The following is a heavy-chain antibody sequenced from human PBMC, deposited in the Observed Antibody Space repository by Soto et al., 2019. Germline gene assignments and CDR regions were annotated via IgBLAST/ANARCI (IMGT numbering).Heavy chain of an antibody. D-gene: IGHD6-19*01. CDR3: TTAKSSAYDH. CDR1: GFTVSNAW. Sequence: EVQLVESGGGLVKPGGSLRLSCAASGFTVSNAWMNWLRQAPGKGLEWVGRIKSKADGGTTDYAAPVRGRFTISRDDSKNTLYLQMDNLKTEDTVLYYCTTAKSSAYDHWGQGTLVTVSS. V-gene: IGHV3-15*07. J-gene: IGHJ4*02. CDR2: IKSKADGGTT.